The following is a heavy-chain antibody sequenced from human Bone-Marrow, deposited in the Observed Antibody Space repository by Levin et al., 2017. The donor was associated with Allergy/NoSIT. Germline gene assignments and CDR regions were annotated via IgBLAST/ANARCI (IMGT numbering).Heavy chain of an antibody. V-gene: IGHV3-48*02. CDR3: ARDYGDSLDY. D-gene: IGHD4-17*01. J-gene: IGHJ4*02. CDR1: GFTFRTHS. CDR2: ISGSSTNI. Sequence: SCAASGFTFRTHSMNWVRQAPGKGLEWVSYISGSSTNINYADSLKGRFTISRDNAKSSLFLQMNSLRDEDTAVYYCARDYGDSLDYWGQGTLVIVSS.